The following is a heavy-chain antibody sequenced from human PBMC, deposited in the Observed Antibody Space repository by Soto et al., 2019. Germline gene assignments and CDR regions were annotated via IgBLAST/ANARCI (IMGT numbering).Heavy chain of an antibody. CDR1: GGSFSGYY. D-gene: IGHD6-13*01. Sequence: SETLSLTCAVYGGSFSGYYWSWIRQPPGKGLEWIGEFNHSGSTNYNPSLKSRVTISVDTSKNQFSLKLSSVTAADTAVYYCARMSLYSSSWYYYYYGMDVWGQGTTVTVSS. J-gene: IGHJ6*02. CDR3: ARMSLYSSSWYYYYYGMDV. CDR2: FNHSGST. V-gene: IGHV4-34*01.